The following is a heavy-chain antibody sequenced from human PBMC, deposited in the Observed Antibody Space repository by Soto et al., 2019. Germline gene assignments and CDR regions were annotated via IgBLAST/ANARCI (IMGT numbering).Heavy chain of an antibody. V-gene: IGHV1-2*02. CDR2: ISPKSGGT. Sequence: GASVKVSCKASGYTFTGYYMHWVRQAPGQGFEWMGRISPKSGGTIYAQKFRGRVTMTWDTSLNTAYMELSSLISEDTAVYYCARPPGYISDWYYFDLWGQGTLVTVSS. CDR1: GYTFTGYY. CDR3: ARPPGYISDWYYFDL. J-gene: IGHJ4*02. D-gene: IGHD6-19*01.